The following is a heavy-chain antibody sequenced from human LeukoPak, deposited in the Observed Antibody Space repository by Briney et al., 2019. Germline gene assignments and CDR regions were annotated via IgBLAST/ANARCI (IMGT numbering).Heavy chain of an antibody. CDR2: ISGRGDRT. CDR1: GFTFSSYA. CDR3: AKERSSGWPFDY. Sequence: GGSLRLSCAASGFTFSSYAMSWVRQAPGKGLERVSGISGRGDRTHNADSVKGRFTISRDNSKNTVYLQMNSLRADDKAVYYCAKERSSGWPFDYWGQGTLVTVSS. V-gene: IGHV3-23*01. D-gene: IGHD6-19*01. J-gene: IGHJ4*02.